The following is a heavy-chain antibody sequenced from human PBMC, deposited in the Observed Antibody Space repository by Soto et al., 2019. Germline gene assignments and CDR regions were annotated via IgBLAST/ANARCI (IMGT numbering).Heavy chain of an antibody. Sequence: GGSLRLSCAASGFSFSRHSMNWVRQAPGKGLEWVSSISPTSEYIYHADSVKGRFSISRDNSKGALYLEMSSLKAADTAVYYCAKVRYDSGYPFPDFWGQGTLVTVSS. CDR2: ISPTSEYI. CDR3: AKVRYDSGYPFPDF. J-gene: IGHJ4*02. V-gene: IGHV3-21*06. D-gene: IGHD3-22*01. CDR1: GFSFSRHS.